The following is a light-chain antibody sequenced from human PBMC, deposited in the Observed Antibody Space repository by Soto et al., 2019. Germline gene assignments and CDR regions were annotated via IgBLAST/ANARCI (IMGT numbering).Light chain of an antibody. J-gene: IGLJ1*01. CDR1: SSDVGGYNY. CDR3: SSYTTSSIKYV. Sequence: QSALTQPASVSGSPGQSITISCTGTSSDVGGYNYVSWYQQHPGKAPKLMIYEVSNRPSGVSNRFSGSKSGNTASLTISGLQAGDEADYYCSSYTTSSIKYVFATGANVTDL. CDR2: EVS. V-gene: IGLV2-14*01.